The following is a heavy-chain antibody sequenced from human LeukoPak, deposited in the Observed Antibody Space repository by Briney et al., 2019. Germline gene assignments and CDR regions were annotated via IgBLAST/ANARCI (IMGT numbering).Heavy chain of an antibody. Sequence: GGSLRLSCAASGFTFSSYAMSWVRQAPGKGLEWVSAISGSGGSTYYADSVKGRFTISRDNSKNTLYLQMNSLRAEDTAVYYCAKDRHFWSGYYTYYFDYWGQGTLVTVSS. J-gene: IGHJ4*02. CDR1: GFTFSSYA. D-gene: IGHD3-3*02. V-gene: IGHV3-23*01. CDR3: AKDRHFWSGYYTYYFDY. CDR2: ISGSGGST.